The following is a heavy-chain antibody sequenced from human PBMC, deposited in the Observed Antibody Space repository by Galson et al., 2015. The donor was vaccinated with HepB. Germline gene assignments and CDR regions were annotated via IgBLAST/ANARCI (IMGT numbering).Heavy chain of an antibody. D-gene: IGHD6-19*01. CDR1: GGSISTYY. CDR2: IYYSGST. J-gene: IGHJ5*01. Sequence: SLTCSVSGGSISTYYWTWIRQPPGKGLEWIGYIYYSGSTNYNPSLKSRLTMSVDTSKNQFSLRLSSVTAADTAVYYCARDRDSSGWFDYWGQGTLVTVSS. V-gene: IGHV4-59*01. CDR3: ARDRDSSGWFDY.